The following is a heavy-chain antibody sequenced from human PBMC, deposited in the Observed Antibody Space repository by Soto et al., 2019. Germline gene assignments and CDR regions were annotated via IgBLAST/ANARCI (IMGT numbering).Heavy chain of an antibody. Sequence: PSETLSLTCTVSGGSISSYYSSWIRQPPWKGLEWIGYIYYSGGTNYNPSLKSRVTISVDTSKNQFSLKLSSVPAADTAVYYCARGFSSSWYGILGYYGMDVWGQGTTVTVSS. CDR1: GGSISSYY. CDR2: IYYSGGT. D-gene: IGHD6-13*01. CDR3: ARGFSSSWYGILGYYGMDV. V-gene: IGHV4-59*01. J-gene: IGHJ6*02.